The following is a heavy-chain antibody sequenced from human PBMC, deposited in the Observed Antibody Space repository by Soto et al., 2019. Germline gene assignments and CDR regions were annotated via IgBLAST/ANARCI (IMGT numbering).Heavy chain of an antibody. D-gene: IGHD1-1*01. Sequence: GESLKISCQGSGYTFTNYWIGWVRQMPGKGLEWMGIFYPGDSDTRYSPSLQGHVTISADKSISTAYLQWGGLKASDSAMYYCARGESGSKFRTTSWFDFWGQGTLVTVSS. V-gene: IGHV5-51*01. CDR2: FYPGDSDT. CDR3: ARGESGSKFRTTSWFDF. J-gene: IGHJ4*02. CDR1: GYTFTNYW.